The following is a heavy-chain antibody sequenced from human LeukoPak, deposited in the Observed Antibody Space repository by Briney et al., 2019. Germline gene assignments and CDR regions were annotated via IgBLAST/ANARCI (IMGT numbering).Heavy chain of an antibody. D-gene: IGHD3-10*01. CDR1: GFTFSRYK. J-gene: IGHJ3*02. CDR3: ARAKYYYGSGSYYDAFDI. Sequence: GGSLRLSCVASGFTFSRYKMHWVRQGPGKGLMWVSRLNSDGGGTTYADSVKGRFTISRDNAKNTLYLQMNSLRAEDTAVYYCARAKYYYGSGSYYDAFDIWGQGTMVTVSS. CDR2: LNSDGGGT. V-gene: IGHV3-74*01.